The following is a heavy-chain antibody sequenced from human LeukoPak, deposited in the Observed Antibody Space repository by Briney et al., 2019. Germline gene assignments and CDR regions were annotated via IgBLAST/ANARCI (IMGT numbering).Heavy chain of an antibody. D-gene: IGHD3-10*01. CDR3: AREPTPGVYFDY. Sequence: GGSLRLSCAASGFTFSSYAMSWVRQAPGKGLEWVSAISGSGGSTYYADSVKGRFTISRDNSKNTLYLQMNSLRAEDTALYYCAREPTPGVYFDYWGQGTLVTVSS. CDR1: GFTFSSYA. V-gene: IGHV3-23*01. J-gene: IGHJ4*02. CDR2: ISGSGGST.